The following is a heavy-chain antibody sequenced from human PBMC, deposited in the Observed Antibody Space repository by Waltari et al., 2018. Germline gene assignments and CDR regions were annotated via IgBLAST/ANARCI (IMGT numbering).Heavy chain of an antibody. CDR1: GYAGNGGFY. J-gene: IGHJ4*02. D-gene: IGHD2-2*03. CDR2: IYHDGTT. CDR3: SRQVLGYCTSAACRRLES. Sequence: QVQLQESGPGLVKSSETLSLTCDVSGYAGNGGFYWGWIRQAQGKGLEWVATIYHDGTTFYNPSLKSRLSVSMDTSKNQISLTLKSVTAADTALYYCSRQVLGYCTSAACRRLESWGQGTLVTVSS. V-gene: IGHV4-38-2*01.